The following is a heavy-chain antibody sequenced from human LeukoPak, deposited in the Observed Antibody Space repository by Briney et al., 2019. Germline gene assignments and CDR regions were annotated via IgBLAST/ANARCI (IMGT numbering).Heavy chain of an antibody. J-gene: IGHJ4*02. D-gene: IGHD1-26*01. CDR1: GYTFTGYY. Sequence: ASVKVSCKASGYTFTGYYMRWVRQAPGQGLEWMGWINPNSGGTNYAQKFQGRVTMTRDTSISTAYMELSRLRSDDTAVYYCARENVRSGSFDYWGQGTLVTVSS. CDR2: INPNSGGT. V-gene: IGHV1-2*02. CDR3: ARENVRSGSFDY.